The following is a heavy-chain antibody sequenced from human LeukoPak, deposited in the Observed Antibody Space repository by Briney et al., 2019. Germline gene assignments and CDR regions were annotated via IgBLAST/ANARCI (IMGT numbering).Heavy chain of an antibody. J-gene: IGHJ1*01. Sequence: GGSLRLSCAASGFTFSSYTMNWVRQAPGKGLEWVSSISSSSSYIYYADPVKGRFTISRDNAKNSLYLQMNSLRAEDTAVYYCATTKWELPQNAEYFQHWGQGTLVTVSS. V-gene: IGHV3-21*01. D-gene: IGHD1-26*01. CDR1: GFTFSSYT. CDR2: ISSSSSYI. CDR3: ATTKWELPQNAEYFQH.